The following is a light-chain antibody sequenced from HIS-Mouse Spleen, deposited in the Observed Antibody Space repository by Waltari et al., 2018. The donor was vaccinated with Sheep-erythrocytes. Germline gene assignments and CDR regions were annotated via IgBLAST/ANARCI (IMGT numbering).Light chain of an antibody. CDR3: SSYAGSNNWV. J-gene: IGLJ3*02. V-gene: IGLV2-8*01. CDR1: SSDVRGFNY. Sequence: QSALTQPPSAPGSPGQSVTISCTGTSSDVRGFNYVSWYQQHPGKPPKLRIYEVSKRPSGIPVRFSGAKSGSTASLTVSGLQAEDEADYYCSSYAGSNNWVFGGGTKLTVL. CDR2: EVS.